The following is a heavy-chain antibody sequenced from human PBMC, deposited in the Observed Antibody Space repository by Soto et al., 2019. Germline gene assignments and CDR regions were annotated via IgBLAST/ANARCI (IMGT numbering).Heavy chain of an antibody. CDR1: VYTFTSYY. CDR2: INPSGGST. D-gene: IGHD1-20*01. J-gene: IGHJ3*02. Sequence: ASLKDSCKASVYTFTSYYMHCVRQAPGQGLEWMGIINPSGGSTSYARKFQGRVTMTRDTSTSTVYMELSSLRSEDTAVYYCARSGITGTTGGDAFDIWGQGTMVTVSS. V-gene: IGHV1-46*01. CDR3: ARSGITGTTGGDAFDI.